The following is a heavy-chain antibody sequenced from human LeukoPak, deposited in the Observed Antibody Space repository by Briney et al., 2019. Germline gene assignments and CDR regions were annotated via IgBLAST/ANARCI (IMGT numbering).Heavy chain of an antibody. CDR1: GFTFSSYA. CDR2: ISGSGGST. V-gene: IGHV3-23*01. CDR3: AKAVDYGGNSDNY. Sequence: GGSLRLSCAASGFTFSSYAMSWVRQAPGKGLEWVSAISGSGGSTYYADSVKGRFTISRDNSKNTLYLQMNSLRAEDMAVYYCAKAVDYGGNSDNYWGQGTLVTVSS. D-gene: IGHD4-23*01. J-gene: IGHJ4*02.